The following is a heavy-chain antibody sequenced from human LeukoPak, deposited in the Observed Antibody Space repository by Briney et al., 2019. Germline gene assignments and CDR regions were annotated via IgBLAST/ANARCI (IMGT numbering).Heavy chain of an antibody. V-gene: IGHV3-74*01. Sequence: GGSLRLSCVASGFTFDDYWMHWVRQAPGKGLVWVSRINSDGSSTSYADSVKGRFTISRDNAKNTLYLQMNSLRDEETAVYYCARLGGQWSPTVWYWGQGTLVTVSS. D-gene: IGHD2-8*01. CDR2: INSDGSST. CDR3: ARLGGQWSPTVWY. CDR1: GFTFDDYW. J-gene: IGHJ4*02.